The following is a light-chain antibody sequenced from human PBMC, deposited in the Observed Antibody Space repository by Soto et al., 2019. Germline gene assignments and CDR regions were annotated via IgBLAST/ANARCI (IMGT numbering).Light chain of an antibody. CDR1: SSNIGGNT. CDR3: AAWDDSLNGPHVV. V-gene: IGLV1-44*01. CDR2: SNN. Sequence: QSVLTQPPSASGTPGQRVTISCSGSSSNIGGNTVNWYQQLPGTAPKLLIYSNNQRPSGVPGRFSGSKSGTSASLAISGLQSEDEDDYYCAAWDDSLNGPHVVFGGGTKLTVL. J-gene: IGLJ2*01.